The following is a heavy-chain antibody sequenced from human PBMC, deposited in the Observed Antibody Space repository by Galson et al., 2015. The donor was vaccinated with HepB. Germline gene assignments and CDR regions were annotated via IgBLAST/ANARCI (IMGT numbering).Heavy chain of an antibody. J-gene: IGHJ5*02. CDR1: GFSLSTSGVG. V-gene: IGHV2-5*02. CDR3: AHRGSSWSQGWFDP. CDR2: IYWDDDK. D-gene: IGHD6-13*01. Sequence: PALVKPTQTLTLTCTFSGFSLSTSGVGVGWIRQPPGKALEWLALIYWDDDKRYSPSLKSRLTITKDTSKNQVVLTMTNMDPVDTATYYCAHRGSSWSQGWFDPWGQGILVTVSS.